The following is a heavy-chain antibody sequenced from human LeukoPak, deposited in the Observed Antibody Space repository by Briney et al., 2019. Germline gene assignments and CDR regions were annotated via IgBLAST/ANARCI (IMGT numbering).Heavy chain of an antibody. V-gene: IGHV1-2*02. Sequence: ASVKVSCKASGYTFTGYYMHWVRQAPGQGLEWMGWINPNSGGTNYAQKFQGRVTMTRDTSISTAYMELSRLRSDDTAVYYCAREATDCSSTSCYPDYWGQGTLVTVSS. J-gene: IGHJ4*02. CDR2: INPNSGGT. CDR3: AREATDCSSTSCYPDY. D-gene: IGHD2-2*01. CDR1: GYTFTGYY.